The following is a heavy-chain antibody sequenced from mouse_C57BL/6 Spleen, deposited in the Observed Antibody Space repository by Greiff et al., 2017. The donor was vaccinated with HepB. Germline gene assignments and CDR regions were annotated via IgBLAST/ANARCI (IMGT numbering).Heavy chain of an antibody. CDR3: ARDYGSSWGWFAY. V-gene: IGHV1-59*01. Sequence: VQLQQPGAELVRPGTSVKLSCKASGYTFTSYWMHWVKQRPGQGLEWIGVIDPSDSYTNYNQKFKGKATLTVDTSSSTAYMQLSSLTSEDSAVYYCARDYGSSWGWFAYWGQGTLVTVSA. J-gene: IGHJ3*01. CDR2: IDPSDSYT. D-gene: IGHD1-1*01. CDR1: GYTFTSYW.